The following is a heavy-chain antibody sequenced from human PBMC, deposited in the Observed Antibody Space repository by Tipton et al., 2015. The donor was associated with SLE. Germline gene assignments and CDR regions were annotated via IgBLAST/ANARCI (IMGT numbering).Heavy chain of an antibody. Sequence: QVQLVQSGAEIKKPGASVKVSCKASGYTFTSYAISWVRQAPGQGIEWMGWINPYTGNTDYAQKVQGRVTMTTDTSRSTAYLDLRSLRPDDTAVYYCAERYDTFEIWGQGTMVSVSS. CDR3: AERYDTFEI. J-gene: IGHJ3*02. CDR2: INPYTGNT. V-gene: IGHV1-18*01. D-gene: IGHD1-1*01. CDR1: GYTFTSYA.